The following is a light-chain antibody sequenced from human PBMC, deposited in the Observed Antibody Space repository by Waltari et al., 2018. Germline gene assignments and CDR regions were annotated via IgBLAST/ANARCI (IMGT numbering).Light chain of an antibody. CDR2: VAS. J-gene: IGKJ4*01. Sequence: EIVMTQSPATLSVSPGERATLSCRASQSVDSHVAWYNQEPGQAPRLLIYVASPRATDIPARFSGSGSGTEFTLTISSLQSEDSGVYYCQHYENWPHTFGGGTKVEIK. V-gene: IGKV3-15*01. CDR3: QHYENWPHT. CDR1: QSVDSH.